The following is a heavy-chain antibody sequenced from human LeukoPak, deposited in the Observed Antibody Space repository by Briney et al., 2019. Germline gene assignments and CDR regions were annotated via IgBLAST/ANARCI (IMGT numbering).Heavy chain of an antibody. D-gene: IGHD3-10*01. J-gene: IGHJ3*02. CDR2: IRYDGSNK. Sequence: GGSLRLSCAASGFTFSSYGMHWVRQAPGKGLEWVAFIRYDGSNKYYADSVKGRFTISRDNSKNTLYLQMNSLRAEDTAVYYCACTYYYGSGSYYFGALDIWGQGTKVTVSS. CDR1: GFTFSSYG. V-gene: IGHV3-30*02. CDR3: ACTYYYGSGSYYFGALDI.